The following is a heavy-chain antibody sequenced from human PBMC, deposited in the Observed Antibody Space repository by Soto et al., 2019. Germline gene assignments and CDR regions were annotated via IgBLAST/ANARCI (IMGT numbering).Heavy chain of an antibody. CDR3: ARAPYYSDSSGYQYYFDY. D-gene: IGHD3-22*01. CDR1: GGSISSGGYY. V-gene: IGHV4-31*03. CDR2: IYYSGST. Sequence: QVQLQESGPGLVKPSQTLSLTCTVSGGSISSGGYYWSWIRQHPGKGLAWIGYIYYSGSTYYNPSLKSRVTISVDTSKKQFSLKLSSVTDADTAVYYCARAPYYSDSSGYQYYFDYWGQGTLVTVSS. J-gene: IGHJ4*02.